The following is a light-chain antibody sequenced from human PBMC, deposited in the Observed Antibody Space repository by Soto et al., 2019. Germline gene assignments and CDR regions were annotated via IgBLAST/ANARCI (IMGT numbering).Light chain of an antibody. V-gene: IGKV3-20*01. Sequence: EIVLTQSPATLSLSPGERATLSCKASHSVTNDYLAWYQQKPGQPPRLTIYDAVDRATGVPDRFIGSGSGTDFTLTISRLEPEDFSVYYCHQCAHAPLTFGQGTKVEIK. J-gene: IGKJ1*01. CDR2: DAV. CDR1: HSVTNDY. CDR3: HQCAHAPLT.